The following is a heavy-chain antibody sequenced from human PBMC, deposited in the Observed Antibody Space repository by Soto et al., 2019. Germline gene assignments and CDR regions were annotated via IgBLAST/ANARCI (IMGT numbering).Heavy chain of an antibody. CDR2: IWYDGSNK. J-gene: IGHJ4*02. CDR3: ARDVTPTGHFDY. Sequence: QAGGSLRLSCAASGFTFSSYGMHWVRQAPGKGLEWVAVIWYDGSNKYYADSVKGRFTISRDNSKNTLYLQMNSLRAEDTAVYYCARDVTPTGHFDYWGQGTLVTVSS. D-gene: IGHD3-10*01. CDR1: GFTFSSYG. V-gene: IGHV3-33*01.